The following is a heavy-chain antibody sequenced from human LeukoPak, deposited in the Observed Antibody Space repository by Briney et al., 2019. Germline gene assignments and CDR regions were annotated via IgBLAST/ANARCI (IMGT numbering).Heavy chain of an antibody. Sequence: GGSLRLSCAASEFPFSDYLMTGVRQAPGKGLEWVANIKQDGSEKYYVDSVKGRFTISRNNADNLLYLQMSSLRGEDTAVYYCARRSTVTPYDFYYMYVWGKGTTVIVSS. CDR1: EFPFSDYL. CDR2: IKQDGSEK. CDR3: ARRSTVTPYDFYYMYV. J-gene: IGHJ6*03. V-gene: IGHV3-7*01. D-gene: IGHD4-17*01.